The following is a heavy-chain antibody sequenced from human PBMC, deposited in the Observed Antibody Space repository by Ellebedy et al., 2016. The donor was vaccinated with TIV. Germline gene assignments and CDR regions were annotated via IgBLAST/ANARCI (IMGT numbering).Heavy chain of an antibody. J-gene: IGHJ4*02. CDR2: INPTGGST. Sequence: AASVKVSCKASGYIFTNYYMFWVRQAPGQGLEWMGKINPTGGSTTYAQKFQGRVTMTSDTSTSTVYMELSSLRSEDTAVYYCARPPDGGNRWRFFDYWGQGTLVTVSS. CDR1: GYIFTNYY. V-gene: IGHV1-46*01. D-gene: IGHD4-23*01. CDR3: ARPPDGGNRWRFFDY.